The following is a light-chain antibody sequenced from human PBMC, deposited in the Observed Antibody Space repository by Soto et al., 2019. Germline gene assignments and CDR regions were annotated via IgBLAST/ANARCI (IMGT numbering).Light chain of an antibody. CDR3: QQYGRSPLT. CDR1: QSVSSSY. Sequence: ETVLTQSPGTLSLSPGERATLSCRASQSVSSSYLAWYQQKPGQAPRLLIYGASTSATGIPNRFSGSGSGTAFTLTISRLAPEDFPVYYCQQYGRSPLTFGQGPKVDIK. V-gene: IGKV3-20*01. J-gene: IGKJ1*01. CDR2: GAS.